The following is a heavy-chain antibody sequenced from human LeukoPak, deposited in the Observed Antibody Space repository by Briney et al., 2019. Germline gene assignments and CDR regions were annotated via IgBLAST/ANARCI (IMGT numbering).Heavy chain of an antibody. CDR3: ARNSSGNYFDY. Sequence: PSETLSLTCAVSGNSISNTYYWGWIRQPPGKELEWIGSTYNSGSTHYNPSLKSRVTISVDTSKNQFSLKLSSVTAADTAVYYCARNSSGNYFDYWGQGTLVTVSS. J-gene: IGHJ4*02. D-gene: IGHD1-26*01. V-gene: IGHV4-38-2*01. CDR1: GNSISNTYY. CDR2: TYNSGST.